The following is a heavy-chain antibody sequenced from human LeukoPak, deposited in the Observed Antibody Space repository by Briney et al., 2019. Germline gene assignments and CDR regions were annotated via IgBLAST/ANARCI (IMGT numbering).Heavy chain of an antibody. V-gene: IGHV3-21*01. Sequence: GGSLRLSCAASGFTFSSYSMNWVRQAPGKGLEWVSSISSSSSYIYYADSVKGRFTISRDNAKNSLYLQMNSLRAEDTAVYYCASGGSGSYGNYFDYWGQGTLVTVSS. CDR1: GFTFSSYS. J-gene: IGHJ4*02. D-gene: IGHD3-10*01. CDR3: ASGGSGSYGNYFDY. CDR2: ISSSSSYI.